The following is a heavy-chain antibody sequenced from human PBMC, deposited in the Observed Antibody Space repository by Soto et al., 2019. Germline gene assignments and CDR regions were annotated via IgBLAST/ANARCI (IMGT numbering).Heavy chain of an antibody. CDR1: GGSFSGYY. Sequence: QVQLQQWGAGLLKPSETLSLTCAVYGGSFSGYYWSWIRQPPGKGLEWIGEINHSGSTNYNPSLKSRVTISVDTAKNQFSLKLSSVTAADTAVYYCAISGVSEGVAWGQGTLVTVSS. D-gene: IGHD2-15*01. V-gene: IGHV4-34*01. CDR3: AISGVSEGVA. J-gene: IGHJ4*02. CDR2: INHSGST.